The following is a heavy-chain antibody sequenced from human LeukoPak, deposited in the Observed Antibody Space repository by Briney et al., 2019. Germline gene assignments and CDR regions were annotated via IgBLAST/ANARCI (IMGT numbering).Heavy chain of an antibody. CDR3: ARSRIAVAGTCY. V-gene: IGHV1-2*02. CDR2: INPNSGGT. CDR1: GYTFTGYY. Sequence: ASVKVSCKASGYTFTGYYMHWVRQAPGQGLEWMGWINPNSGGTNYAQKFQGRVTMTRDTSISTAYMELSRLRSDDTAVYYCARSRIAVAGTCYWGQGTLVTASS. J-gene: IGHJ4*02. D-gene: IGHD6-19*01.